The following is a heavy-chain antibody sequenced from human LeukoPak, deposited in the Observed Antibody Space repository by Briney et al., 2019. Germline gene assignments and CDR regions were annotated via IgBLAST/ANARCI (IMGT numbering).Heavy chain of an antibody. J-gene: IGHJ4*02. CDR3: ARDIQWSGSHFDY. D-gene: IGHD3-3*01. CDR2: FYGSGSS. CDR1: GGSISSYY. V-gene: IGHV4-4*07. Sequence: PSETLSLTCTVSGGSISSYYWNWVRQPAGKGLEGIWRFYGSGSSNSNPSLKSRVTLSVDTSKNHFSLKLRSVPAADTAVYYCARDIQWSGSHFDYWGQGTLVTVSS.